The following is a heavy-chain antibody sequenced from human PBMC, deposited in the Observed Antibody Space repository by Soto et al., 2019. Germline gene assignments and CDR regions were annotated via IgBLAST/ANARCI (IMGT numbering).Heavy chain of an antibody. CDR3: ATDVGPIMFDY. CDR1: GFTFTNYA. V-gene: IGHV3-23*01. Sequence: EVQLWESGGDFIQPGGSLRVSCAASGFTFTNYAMSWVRQAPGKGLEWVSTIDHAGVNTHYADSVKGRFTISRDNSKGTLYLQMNSLRAEVTAIYYCATDVGPIMFDYWGQGALITVSS. D-gene: IGHD1-26*01. J-gene: IGHJ4*02. CDR2: IDHAGVNT.